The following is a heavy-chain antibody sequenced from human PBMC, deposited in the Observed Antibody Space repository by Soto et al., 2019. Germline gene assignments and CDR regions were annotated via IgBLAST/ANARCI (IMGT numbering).Heavy chain of an antibody. V-gene: IGHV4-31*03. CDR2: IYYSGST. CDR1: GGSISSGGYY. D-gene: IGHD3-3*01. Sequence: SETLSLTCTVSGGSISSGGYYWSWFRQHPGKGLEWIGYIYYSGSTYYNPSLKSRVTISVDTSKNQFSLKLSSVTAADTAVYYCARDFGRFLGYGMDVWGQGTPVT. J-gene: IGHJ6*02. CDR3: ARDFGRFLGYGMDV.